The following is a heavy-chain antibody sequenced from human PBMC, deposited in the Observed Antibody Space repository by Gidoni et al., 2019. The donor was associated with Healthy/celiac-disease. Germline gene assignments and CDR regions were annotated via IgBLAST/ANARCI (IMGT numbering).Heavy chain of an antibody. CDR3: ARQNGDYCSYYYYGMDV. Sequence: QVQLQESGPVLVKPSETLSLTCTFSGGSISSYYWSWIRQPPGKGLEWIGYIYYSGSTNYNHSLKSRVTISVDTSKNQFSLKLSSVTAADTAVYYCARQNGDYCSYYYYGMDVWGQGTTVTVSS. CDR2: IYYSGST. J-gene: IGHJ6*02. CDR1: GGSISSYY. D-gene: IGHD4-17*01. V-gene: IGHV4-59*01.